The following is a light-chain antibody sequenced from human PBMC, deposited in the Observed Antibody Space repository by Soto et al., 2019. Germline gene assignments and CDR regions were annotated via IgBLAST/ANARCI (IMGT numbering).Light chain of an antibody. CDR1: LSFSSH. Sequence: EIVLTQSPATLSLSPGERATLSCRASLSFSSHLAWYQQKPGQAPRLLIYDPSKRATGIPARFSGRGSGTDFTLTISSLEPEDFAIYYCQQRSNWPPVITFGQGTRLEIK. V-gene: IGKV3-11*01. CDR2: DPS. J-gene: IGKJ5*01. CDR3: QQRSNWPPVIT.